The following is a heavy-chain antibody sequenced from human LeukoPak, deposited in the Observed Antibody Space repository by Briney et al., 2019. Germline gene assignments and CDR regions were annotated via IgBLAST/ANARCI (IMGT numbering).Heavy chain of an antibody. CDR3: ARDRYSYYDY. J-gene: IGHJ4*02. CDR1: GGSISSYY. CDR2: IYYSGST. V-gene: IGHV4-59*01. Sequence: SETLSLTCTVSGGSISSYYWSWIRQPPGKGVEWIGYIYYSGSTNYYPSLKSRVTISVDTSKNPFSLKLSSVTAADTAVYYCARDRYSYYDYWGQGTLVTVSS. D-gene: IGHD5-18*01.